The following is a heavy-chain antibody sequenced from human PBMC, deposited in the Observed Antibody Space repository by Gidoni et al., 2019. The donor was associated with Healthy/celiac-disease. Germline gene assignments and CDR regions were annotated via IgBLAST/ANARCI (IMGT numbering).Heavy chain of an antibody. CDR1: GGSISSSSSY. J-gene: IGHJ5*02. CDR3: ARVDIVVVPAAKFGYNWFDP. Sequence: QLQLQESGPGLVKPSETLSLTCPVSGGSISSSSSYWGWIRQPPGKGLEWIGSIYYSGSTYYNPSLKSRVTISVDTSKNQFSLKLSSVTAADTAVYYCARVDIVVVPAAKFGYNWFDPWGQGTLVTVSS. CDR2: IYYSGST. V-gene: IGHV4-39*01. D-gene: IGHD2-2*03.